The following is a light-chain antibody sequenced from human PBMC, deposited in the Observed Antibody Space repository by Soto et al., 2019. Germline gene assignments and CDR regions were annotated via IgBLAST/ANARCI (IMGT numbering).Light chain of an antibody. V-gene: IGKV1-39*01. CDR1: QSISTY. J-gene: IGKJ1*01. CDR2: AAS. Sequence: DIQMTQSPSSLSASVGDRVTITCRASQSISTYLNWYQQKPGKAPKLLIYAASSLQSGVPSRFSGRGSGTDFTLTISSLQPDDFATYFCQQYNNYPRTFGQGTKVEIK. CDR3: QQYNNYPRT.